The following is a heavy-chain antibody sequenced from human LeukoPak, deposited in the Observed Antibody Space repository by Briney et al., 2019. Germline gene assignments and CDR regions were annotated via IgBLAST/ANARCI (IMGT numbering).Heavy chain of an antibody. V-gene: IGHV1-2*02. D-gene: IGHD3-10*01. CDR2: INPNSGGT. CDR3: ARGAYASGTYYRRYFDY. J-gene: IGHJ4*02. CDR1: GYTFTGYY. Sequence: GASVKVSCKASGYTFTGYYMHWVRQAPGQGLEWMGWINPNSGGTNFAQKFQGRVTMTRDTSISTAFMELSTLTSDDTAVYYCARGAYASGTYYRRYFDYWGQGTVVTVSS.